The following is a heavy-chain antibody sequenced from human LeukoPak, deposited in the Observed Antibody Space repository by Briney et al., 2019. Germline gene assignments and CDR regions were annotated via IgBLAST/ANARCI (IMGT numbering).Heavy chain of an antibody. Sequence: GGSLRLSCVASGFTFSSYWATWVRQAPGKGLEWVANIDPDGSHQYYVDSVKGRFTISRDNSKNTLYLQMNSLRAEDTAVYYCAKVDIMVRGVSSSPGDDYWGQGTLVTVSS. CDR2: IDPDGSHQ. D-gene: IGHD3-10*01. V-gene: IGHV3-7*03. CDR3: AKVDIMVRGVSSSPGDDY. CDR1: GFTFSSYW. J-gene: IGHJ4*02.